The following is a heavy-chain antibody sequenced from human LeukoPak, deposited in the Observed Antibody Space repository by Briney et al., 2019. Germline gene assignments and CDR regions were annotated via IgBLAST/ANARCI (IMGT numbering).Heavy chain of an antibody. V-gene: IGHV3-23*01. CDR1: GFTFSSYA. J-gene: IGHJ4*02. D-gene: IGHD6-19*01. Sequence: GGSLRLSCAASGFTFSSYAMSWVRQAPGKGLEWASTISGSGTNTYYADSVKGRFTISRDNSKNTLYLQMNSLRAEDTAVYYCAKGGQWLVYFDYWGQGTLVTVSS. CDR2: ISGSGTNT. CDR3: AKGGQWLVYFDY.